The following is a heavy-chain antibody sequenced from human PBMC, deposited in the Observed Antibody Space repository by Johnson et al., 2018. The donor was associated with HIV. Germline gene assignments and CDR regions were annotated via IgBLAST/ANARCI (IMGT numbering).Heavy chain of an antibody. CDR1: GFTFSSYA. D-gene: IGHD3-22*01. CDR2: ISGSGGST. CDR3: AKDSGITMIVPDAFDI. J-gene: IGHJ3*02. Sequence: VQLVESGGGLVQPGGSLRLSCAASGFTFSSYAMSWVRQAPGKGLEWVSGISGSGGSTYYADSVKGRFTISRDNSKNTLYVQMNSLRAEDTAVYYCAKDSGITMIVPDAFDIWGQGTMVTVSS. V-gene: IGHV3-23*04.